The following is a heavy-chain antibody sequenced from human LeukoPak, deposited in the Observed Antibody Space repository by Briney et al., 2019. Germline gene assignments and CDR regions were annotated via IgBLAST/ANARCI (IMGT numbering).Heavy chain of an antibody. CDR3: ARDLKVGANWGLGDYYYYGMDV. D-gene: IGHD1-26*01. J-gene: IGHJ6*02. CDR2: IYSGGST. Sequence: GGSLRLSCAASGFTVSSNYMSWVRQAPGKGLEWVSVIYSGGSTYYADSVKGRFTISRDNSKNTLYLQMNSLRAEDTAVYYCARDLKVGANWGLGDYYYYGMDVWGQGTTVTVSS. V-gene: IGHV3-53*01. CDR1: GFTVSSNY.